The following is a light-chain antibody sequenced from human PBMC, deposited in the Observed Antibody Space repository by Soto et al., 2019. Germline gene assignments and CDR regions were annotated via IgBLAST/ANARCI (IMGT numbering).Light chain of an antibody. V-gene: IGKV1-39*01. CDR2: AAS. CDR3: QQSFSTPYT. CDR1: QSISTY. J-gene: IGKJ2*01. Sequence: DIQMTQSPSSLSASVGDRVTITCRASQSISTYLHWYQQKPGKAPKLLINAASSLQSGVPSRFSGSGSGTDFTLTISSLQPEDFATYYCQQSFSTPYTFGQGTKVDIK.